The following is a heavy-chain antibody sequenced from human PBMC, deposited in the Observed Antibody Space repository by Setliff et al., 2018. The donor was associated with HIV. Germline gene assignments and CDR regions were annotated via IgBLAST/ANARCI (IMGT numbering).Heavy chain of an antibody. CDR3: ARDRDSFDD. CDR1: GFSPSYHG. D-gene: IGHD3-10*01. V-gene: IGHV3-33*01. CDR2: IWYDGSNE. J-gene: IGHJ4*02. Sequence: GGSLRLSCAASGFSPSYHGMHWVRQAPGKGLEWVAIIWYDGSNEYYADSVKGRFTISRDNIHKSVYLQMNSLRVEDTAVYFCARDRDSFDDWGQGTLVTVSS.